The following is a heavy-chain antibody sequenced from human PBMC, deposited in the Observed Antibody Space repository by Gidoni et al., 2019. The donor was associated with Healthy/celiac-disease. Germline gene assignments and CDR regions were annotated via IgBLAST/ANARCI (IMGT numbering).Heavy chain of an antibody. CDR3: ASTVAVAETLDAFDI. V-gene: IGHV3-66*02. CDR1: GFPVSSNY. J-gene: IGHJ3*02. Sequence: EVQLVESGGGLVQPGGSLRLPCAASGFPVSSNYMSWVRQAPGKGLEWVSVIYSGGSTYYADSVKGRFTISRDNSKNTLYLQMNSLRAEDTAVYYCASTVAVAETLDAFDIWGQGTMVTVSS. D-gene: IGHD6-19*01. CDR2: IYSGGST.